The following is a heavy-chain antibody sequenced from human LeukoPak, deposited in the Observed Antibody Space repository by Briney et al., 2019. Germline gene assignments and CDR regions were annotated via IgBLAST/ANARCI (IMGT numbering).Heavy chain of an antibody. CDR3: ARASSANWGSSSGYFDY. V-gene: IGHV1-2*02. J-gene: IGHJ4*02. D-gene: IGHD7-27*01. Sequence: GASVKVSCKASGYTFTGYHMHWVRQAPGQGLEWMGWINPKSGGTNYAQKFQGRVTMTRDTSISTAYMELSRLRSDDTAVYYCARASSANWGSSSGYFDYWGQGTLVTVSS. CDR2: INPKSGGT. CDR1: GYTFTGYH.